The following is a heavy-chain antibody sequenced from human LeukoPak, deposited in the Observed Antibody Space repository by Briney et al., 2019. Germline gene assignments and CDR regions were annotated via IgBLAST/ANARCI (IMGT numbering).Heavy chain of an antibody. D-gene: IGHD3-16*01. Sequence: PSETLSLTCTVSGGSISSSSYYWGWIRQPAGKGLEWIGRIYTSGSTNYNPSLKSRVTMSVDTSKNQFSLRLNSVTAADTAVYYCARSPHRLIGHWFDPWGHGTLVTVSS. V-gene: IGHV4-61*02. CDR3: ARSPHRLIGHWFDP. J-gene: IGHJ5*02. CDR2: IYTSGST. CDR1: GGSISSSSYY.